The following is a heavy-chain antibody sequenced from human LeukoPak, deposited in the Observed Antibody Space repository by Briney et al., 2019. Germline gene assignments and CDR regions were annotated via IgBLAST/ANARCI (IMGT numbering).Heavy chain of an antibody. D-gene: IGHD2-8*01. CDR1: GGSISSGSYY. CDR3: ASVLYHDAFDI. J-gene: IGHJ3*02. V-gene: IGHV4-61*02. Sequence: PSETLSLTCTVSGGSISSGSYYWSWIRQPAGKGLEWIGRIYTSGSTNYNPSLKSRVTISVDTSKNQFSLKLSSVTAADTAVYYCASVLYHDAFDIWGQGTMVTVSS. CDR2: IYTSGST.